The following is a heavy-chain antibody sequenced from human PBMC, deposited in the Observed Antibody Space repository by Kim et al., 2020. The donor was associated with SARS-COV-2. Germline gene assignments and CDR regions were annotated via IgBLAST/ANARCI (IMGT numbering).Heavy chain of an antibody. CDR2: INPNSGGT. CDR1: GYTFTGYY. CDR3: AKRGGGSGWYHFDY. Sequence: ASVKVSCKASGYTFTGYYMHWVRQAPGQGLEWMGWINPNSGGTNYAQKFQGWVTMTRDTSISTAYMELSRLRSDDTAVYYCAKRGGGSGWYHFDYWGQGTLVTVSS. D-gene: IGHD6-19*01. J-gene: IGHJ4*02. V-gene: IGHV1-2*04.